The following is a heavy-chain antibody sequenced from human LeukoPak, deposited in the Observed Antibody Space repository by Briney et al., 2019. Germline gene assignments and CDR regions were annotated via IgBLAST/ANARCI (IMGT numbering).Heavy chain of an antibody. CDR2: ISGSGGST. CDR3: ARDTGIEMATTPAFFDY. J-gene: IGHJ4*02. CDR1: GFTFSSYA. D-gene: IGHD5-24*01. Sequence: PGGSLRLSCAASGFTFSSYAMSWVRQAPGKGLEWVSAISGSGGSTYYADSVKGRFTISRDNSKNTLYLQMNSLRAEDTAVYYCARDTGIEMATTPAFFDYWGQGTLVTVSS. V-gene: IGHV3-23*01.